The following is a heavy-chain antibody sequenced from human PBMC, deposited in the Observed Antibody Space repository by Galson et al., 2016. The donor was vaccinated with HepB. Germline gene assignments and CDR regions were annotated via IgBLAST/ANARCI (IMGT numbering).Heavy chain of an antibody. J-gene: IGHJ6*02. CDR3: ARGDYGAYSPFGMDV. CDR2: ISGNGGST. V-gene: IGHV3-23*01. D-gene: IGHD4-17*01. CDR1: EFTFSSYV. Sequence: SLRLSCAASEFTFSSYVMSWVRQAPGKGLEWVSTISGNGGSTYYADSVKGRFTISRDNSKNTLYLQMNSQRAEDTAVYYCARGDYGAYSPFGMDVWGQGTTVTVSS.